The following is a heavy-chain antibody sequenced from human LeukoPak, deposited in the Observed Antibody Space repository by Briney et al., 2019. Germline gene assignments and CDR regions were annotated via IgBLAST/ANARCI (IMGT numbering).Heavy chain of an antibody. CDR1: GFTFSSYS. CDR2: ISSSSSYI. Sequence: PGGCLRLSCAASGFTFSSYSMNWVRQAPGKGLEWVSSISSSSSYIYYADSVKGRFTISRDNAKNSLYLQMNSLRAEDTAVYYCARTIKGAVAPPLGMDVWGQGTTVTVSS. D-gene: IGHD6-19*01. CDR3: ARTIKGAVAPPLGMDV. J-gene: IGHJ6*02. V-gene: IGHV3-21*01.